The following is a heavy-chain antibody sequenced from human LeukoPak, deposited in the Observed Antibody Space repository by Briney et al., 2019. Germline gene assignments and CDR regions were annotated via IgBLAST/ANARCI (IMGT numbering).Heavy chain of an antibody. D-gene: IGHD7-27*01. V-gene: IGHV3-33*06. Sequence: GGSLRLSCVASGFIYSTYGMHWVRQAPGKGPEWVAVIWFDGSNKHYADSVKGRFTISRDNSKNTLYLQMNSLRAEDTAVYYCAKSRSWGPSGYWGQGTLVTVSS. CDR3: AKSRSWGPSGY. J-gene: IGHJ4*02. CDR1: GFIYSTYG. CDR2: IWFDGSNK.